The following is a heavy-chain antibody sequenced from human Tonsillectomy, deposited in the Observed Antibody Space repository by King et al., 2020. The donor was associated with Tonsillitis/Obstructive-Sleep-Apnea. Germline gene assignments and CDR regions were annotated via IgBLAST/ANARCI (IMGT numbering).Heavy chain of an antibody. D-gene: IGHD4-17*01. CDR2: ISGSGGST. V-gene: IGHV3-23*04. J-gene: IGHJ5*02. Sequence: VQLVESGGGLVQPGGSLRLSCAASGFTFSSYAMSWVRQAPGKGLEWVSTISGSGGSTYYADSVEGRFTISRDNSKNTLYLQMNSLRAEETAVYYCAKDPRHTVTTTTNWFDPWGQGTLVTVSS. CDR3: AKDPRHTVTTTTNWFDP. CDR1: GFTFSSYA.